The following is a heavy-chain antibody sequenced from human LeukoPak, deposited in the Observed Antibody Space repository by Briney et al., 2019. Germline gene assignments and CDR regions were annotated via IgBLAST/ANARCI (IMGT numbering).Heavy chain of an antibody. Sequence: GRSLRLSCTAAGLSLNNFDMTWVRQTPGKGPEYVSSIGSAGHTFYAGSLKGRFFISRDTSKNTVYLQVNSLRGEDTAVYFCAKKFPGVSYYFDFWGQGTLITVSS. D-gene: IGHD2-8*01. V-gene: IGHV3-23*01. CDR1: GLSLNNFD. CDR3: AKKFPGVSYYFDF. J-gene: IGHJ4*02. CDR2: IGSAGHT.